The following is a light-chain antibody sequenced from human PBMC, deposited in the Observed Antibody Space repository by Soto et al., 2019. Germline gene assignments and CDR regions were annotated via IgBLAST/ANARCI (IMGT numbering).Light chain of an antibody. CDR3: CSFVGSYTLV. Sequence: QSALTQPRSVSGSPGQSVTISCTGTSSDVGGYNYVSWYQQHPGKVPKLMIYAVGKRPSGVPDRFSGSKSGNTASLTISGLRAEDEADYYCCSFVGSYTLVFGGGTKLTVL. V-gene: IGLV2-11*01. CDR1: SSDVGGYNY. CDR2: AVG. J-gene: IGLJ3*02.